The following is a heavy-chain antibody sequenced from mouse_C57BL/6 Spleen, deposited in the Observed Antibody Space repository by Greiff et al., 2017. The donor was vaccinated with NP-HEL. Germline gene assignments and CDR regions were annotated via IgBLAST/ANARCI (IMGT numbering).Heavy chain of an antibody. Sequence: QVQLKQSGAELVRPGASVTLSCKASGYTFTDYEMHWVKQTPVHGLEWIGAIDPETGGTAYNQKFKGKAILTADKSSSTAYMELRSLTSEDSAVYYCTRITSYAMDYWGQGTSVTVSS. CDR1: GYTFTDYE. CDR3: TRITSYAMDY. V-gene: IGHV1-15*01. J-gene: IGHJ4*01. D-gene: IGHD1-1*01. CDR2: IDPETGGT.